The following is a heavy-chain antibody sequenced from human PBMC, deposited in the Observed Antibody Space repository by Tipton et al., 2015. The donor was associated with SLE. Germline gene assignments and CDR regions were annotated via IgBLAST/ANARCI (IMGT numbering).Heavy chain of an antibody. D-gene: IGHD6-19*01. CDR2: IYISGST. CDR1: GASISSYY. V-gene: IGHV4-4*07. Sequence: TLSLTCTVSGASISSYYWTWIRQPAGKGLEWVGHIYISGSTNYNPSLKSRVTMSVDRSRNQLSLRLTSVTAADTAVYYCARAEGSGWYYFGYWGQGALVTVSS. J-gene: IGHJ4*02. CDR3: ARAEGSGWYYFGY.